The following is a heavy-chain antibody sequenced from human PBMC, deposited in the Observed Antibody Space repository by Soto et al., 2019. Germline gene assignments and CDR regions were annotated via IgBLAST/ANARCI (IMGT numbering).Heavy chain of an antibody. V-gene: IGHV1-18*01. Sequence: ASVKISCKAPGYTFTRSVISWVRQAAAQGLEWMGWITVYNSNPNYAQKLQGRVSMTTDTSTSTAYMELMNLRSDATAVYYCARGVVVPAATGKTWFDPGGQGTLVTVS. CDR2: ITVYNSNP. D-gene: IGHD2-2*01. CDR1: GYTFTRSV. J-gene: IGHJ5*02. CDR3: ARGVVVPAATGKTWFDP.